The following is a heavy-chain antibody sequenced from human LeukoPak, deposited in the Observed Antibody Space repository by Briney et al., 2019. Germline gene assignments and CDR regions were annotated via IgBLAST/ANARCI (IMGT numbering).Heavy chain of an antibody. Sequence: SVKVSCKASGFTFTSSAMQWVRQARGQRLEWIGWIVVGSGNTNYPQKFQERVTINRVISTSTAYMELSSLRSEDTAVYYCASTPGIAAAGSATLDEYWGQGTLVTVSS. V-gene: IGHV1-58*02. D-gene: IGHD6-13*01. CDR3: ASTPGIAAAGSATLDEY. J-gene: IGHJ4*02. CDR2: IVVGSGNT. CDR1: GFTFTSSA.